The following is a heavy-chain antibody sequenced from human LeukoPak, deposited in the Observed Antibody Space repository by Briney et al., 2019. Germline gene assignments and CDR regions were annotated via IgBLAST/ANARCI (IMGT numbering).Heavy chain of an antibody. CDR1: GGXIVSDTYY. Sequence: SETLSLTCSVSGGXIVSDTYYWGWIRQPPGKGLEWIGNIHYTGSTYNNPSLKSRVTISVDTSKNQFSLKVSSVTAADTAVYYCARLVVARYYFDYWGQGTLVTVSS. J-gene: IGHJ4*02. V-gene: IGHV4-39*01. D-gene: IGHD3-22*01. CDR3: ARLVVARYYFDY. CDR2: IHYTGST.